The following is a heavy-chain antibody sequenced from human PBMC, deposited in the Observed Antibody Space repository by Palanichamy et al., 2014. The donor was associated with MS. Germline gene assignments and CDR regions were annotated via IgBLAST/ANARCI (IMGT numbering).Heavy chain of an antibody. J-gene: IGHJ3*02. CDR3: ARDWECTHGGCYDVFDI. V-gene: IGHV1-18*01. CDR1: GYSFTTYG. CDR2: ISTPLVR. Sequence: QAQLVQSGTEVQTPGASVKASCKSSGYSFTTYGVSWVRQAPGQGLEWMGWISTPLVRQTMYRNSRGRVSLTTDASTSTVYMELRSLRSDDTAVYYCARDWECTHGGCYDVFDIWGQGTVVIVSS. D-gene: IGHD2-15*01.